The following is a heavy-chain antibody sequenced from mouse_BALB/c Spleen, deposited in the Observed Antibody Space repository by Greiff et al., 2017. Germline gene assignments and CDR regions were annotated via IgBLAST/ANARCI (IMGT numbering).Heavy chain of an antibody. V-gene: IGHV1S127*01. CDR3: TTLITPAWFAY. Sequence: VQLQQPGAELVKPGASVKMSCKASGYTFTSYWMHWVKQRPGQGLEWIGVIDPSDSYTSYNQKFKGKATLTVDTSSSTAYMQLSSLTSEDSAVYYCTTLITPAWFAYWGQGTLVTVSA. CDR2: IDPSDSYT. J-gene: IGHJ3*01. D-gene: IGHD1-2*01. CDR1: GYTFTSYW.